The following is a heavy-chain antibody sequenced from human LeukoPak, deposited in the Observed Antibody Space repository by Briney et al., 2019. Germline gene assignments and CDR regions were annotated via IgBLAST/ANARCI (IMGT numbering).Heavy chain of an antibody. CDR1: GFTFSSYS. CDR2: ISSSSSYI. D-gene: IGHD3-22*01. V-gene: IGHV3-21*01. J-gene: IGHJ6*03. Sequence: NPGGSLRLSCAASGFTFSSYSMNWVRQAQGKGLEWVSSISSSSSYIYYADSVKGRFTISRDNAKNSLYLQMNSLRAEDTAVYYCARESDSSGYFSYYMDVWGKGTTVTVSS. CDR3: ARESDSSGYFSYYMDV.